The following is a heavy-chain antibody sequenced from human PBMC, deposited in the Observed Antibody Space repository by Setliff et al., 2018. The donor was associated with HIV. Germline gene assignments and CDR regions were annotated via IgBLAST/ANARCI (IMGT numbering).Heavy chain of an antibody. D-gene: IGHD6-13*01. CDR1: GYTFTSYG. Sequence: ASVKVSCKASGYTFTSYGISGVRQAPGQGLEWMGWISAYNGNTNYAQKLQGRVTMTTDTSTSTAYMEVRSLRSDDTAVYYCARDRLKVYSRGHAFDIWGQGTMVTVSS. CDR2: ISAYNGNT. V-gene: IGHV1-18*01. J-gene: IGHJ3*02. CDR3: ARDRLKVYSRGHAFDI.